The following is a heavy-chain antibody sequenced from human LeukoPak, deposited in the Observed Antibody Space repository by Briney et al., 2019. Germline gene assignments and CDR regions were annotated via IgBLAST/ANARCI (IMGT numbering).Heavy chain of an antibody. Sequence: SETLSLTCTVSGGSVRSYYWSWIRQSPGKGLEWIGNTYYSGSTNYNPSLNSRVTMSLDTSKNQFSMKLSPVTAADTAIYYCARQYFGELGFDYWGQGSPVTVSS. V-gene: IGHV4-59*08. D-gene: IGHD3-16*01. J-gene: IGHJ4*02. CDR3: ARQYFGELGFDY. CDR1: GGSVRSYY. CDR2: TYYSGST.